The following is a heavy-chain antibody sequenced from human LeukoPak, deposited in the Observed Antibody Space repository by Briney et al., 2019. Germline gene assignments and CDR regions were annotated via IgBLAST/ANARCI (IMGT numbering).Heavy chain of an antibody. J-gene: IGHJ5*02. CDR3: ARDQAAAGTNWFDP. Sequence: PSETLSLTCTVSGGSISSYYWSWIRQPAGKGLEWIGRIYTSGSTNYNPSLKSRVTMSVGTSKNQFSLKPSSVTAADTAVYYCARDQAAAGTNWFDPWGQGTLVTVSS. CDR1: GGSISSYY. D-gene: IGHD6-13*01. CDR2: IYTSGST. V-gene: IGHV4-4*07.